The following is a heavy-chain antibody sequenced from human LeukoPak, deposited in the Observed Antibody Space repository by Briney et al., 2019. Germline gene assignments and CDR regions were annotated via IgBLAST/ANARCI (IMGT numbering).Heavy chain of an antibody. CDR3: ARHGSITMVRGRLRYYYMDV. D-gene: IGHD3-10*01. Sequence: GSLRLSCAASGFTFSSYAMSWVRQAPGKGLEWVSAISGSGGSTYYADSVKGRFTISRDNSKNTVYLQMNSLRAEDTAVYYCARHGSITMVRGRLRYYYMDVWGKGTTVTISS. J-gene: IGHJ6*03. CDR2: ISGSGGST. CDR1: GFTFSSYA. V-gene: IGHV3-23*01.